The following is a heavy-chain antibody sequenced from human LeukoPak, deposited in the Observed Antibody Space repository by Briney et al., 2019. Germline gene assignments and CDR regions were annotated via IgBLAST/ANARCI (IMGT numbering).Heavy chain of an antibody. Sequence: SSETLSLTCAVYGGSFSGYYWSWIRQPPGKGLEWIGEINHSGSTNYNPSLKSRVTISVDTSKNQFSLKLSSVTAADTAVYYCASYRRDYYYYYMDVWGKGTTVTVSS. J-gene: IGHJ6*03. CDR2: INHSGST. V-gene: IGHV4-34*01. CDR1: GGSFSGYY. D-gene: IGHD4-11*01. CDR3: ASYRRDYYYYYMDV.